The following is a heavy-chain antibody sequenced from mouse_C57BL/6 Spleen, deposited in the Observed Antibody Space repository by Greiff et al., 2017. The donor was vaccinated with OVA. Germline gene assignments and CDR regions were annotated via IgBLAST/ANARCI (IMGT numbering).Heavy chain of an antibody. CDR3: ARRTPTGGGFAY. D-gene: IGHD4-1*02. V-gene: IGHV1-26*01. CDR1: GYTFTDYY. CDR2: INPNNGGT. J-gene: IGHJ3*01. Sequence: EVQLQQSGPELVKPGASVKISCKASGYTFTDYYMNWVKQSHGKSLEWIGDINPNNGGTSYNQKFKGKATLTVDKSSSTAYMELRSLTSEDSAVYYCARRTPTGGGFAYWGQGTLVTVSA.